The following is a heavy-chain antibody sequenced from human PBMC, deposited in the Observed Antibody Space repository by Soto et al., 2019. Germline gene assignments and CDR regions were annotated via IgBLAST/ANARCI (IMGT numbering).Heavy chain of an antibody. Sequence: PGGSLRLSCAASGFTFSSYSMNWVRQAPGKGLEWVSYISSSSSTIYYADSVKGRFTISRDNAKNSLYLQMNSLRDEDTAVYYCARVTRRQWLDPEDAFDIWGQGTMVTVSS. J-gene: IGHJ3*02. D-gene: IGHD6-19*01. V-gene: IGHV3-48*02. CDR3: ARVTRRQWLDPEDAFDI. CDR2: ISSSSSTI. CDR1: GFTFSSYS.